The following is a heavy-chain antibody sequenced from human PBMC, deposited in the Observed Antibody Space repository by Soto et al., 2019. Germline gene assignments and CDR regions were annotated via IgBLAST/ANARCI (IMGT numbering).Heavy chain of an antibody. CDR3: AKDSGYQLPDNYFYYGLDV. V-gene: IGHV3-30*18. D-gene: IGHD2-2*01. J-gene: IGHJ6*02. CDR1: GFTFINFG. Sequence: PGGSLRLSCAASGFTFINFGMHWVRQGPDKGLEWVAMISYDGNNKYYASSVKGRFTVSRDNVKNTLSLQMNSLRPEDTAVYYCAKDSGYQLPDNYFYYGLDVWGQGTTVTVSS. CDR2: ISYDGNNK.